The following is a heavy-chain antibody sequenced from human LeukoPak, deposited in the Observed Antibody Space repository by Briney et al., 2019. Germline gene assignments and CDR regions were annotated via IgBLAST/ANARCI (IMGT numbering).Heavy chain of an antibody. CDR1: GGTFSSYA. J-gene: IGHJ4*02. D-gene: IGHD3-10*01. CDR2: ISAYNGNT. Sequence: GASVKVSCKASGGTFSSYAISWVRQAPGQGLEWMGWISAYNGNTNYAQKLQGRVTMTTDTSTSTAYMELRSLRSDDTAVYYCAFHYYGSGSYYNPDYWGQGTLVTVSS. V-gene: IGHV1-18*01. CDR3: AFHYYGSGSYYNPDY.